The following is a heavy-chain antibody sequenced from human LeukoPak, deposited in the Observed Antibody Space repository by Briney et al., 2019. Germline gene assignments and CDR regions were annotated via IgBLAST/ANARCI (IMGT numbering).Heavy chain of an antibody. J-gene: IGHJ4*02. V-gene: IGHV1-46*01. CDR2: INPSGGST. CDR3: ARDRADTAMAINFDY. Sequence: ASVKVSCKASGYTFTSYYMHWVRQAPGQGLKWMGIINPSGGSTSYAQKFQGRVTMTRDTSTSTVYMELSSLRSEDTAVYYCARDRADTAMAINFDYWGQGTLVTVSS. D-gene: IGHD5-18*01. CDR1: GYTFTSYY.